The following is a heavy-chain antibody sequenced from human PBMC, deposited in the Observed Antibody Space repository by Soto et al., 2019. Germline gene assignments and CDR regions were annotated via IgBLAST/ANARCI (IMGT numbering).Heavy chain of an antibody. CDR2: IIPVFGTG. Sequence: QVQLVQSGAEVKKPGSSVKVSCKASGGTFSSYAISWVRQAPGQGLEWMGGIIPVFGTGIYAQKFQGRVTITAEKATNTAYMELSSLRSEDTAVYFCAGASDSTWYNWLDPWGQGTLVTVSS. CDR1: GGTFSSYA. J-gene: IGHJ5*02. V-gene: IGHV1-69*06. D-gene: IGHD5-18*01. CDR3: AGASDSTWYNWLDP.